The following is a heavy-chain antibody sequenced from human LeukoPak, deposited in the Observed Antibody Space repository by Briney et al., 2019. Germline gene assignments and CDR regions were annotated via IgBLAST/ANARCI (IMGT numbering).Heavy chain of an antibody. Sequence: SETLSLTCTVSGYSISSGYFWGWIRQPPGKGLDWIGSISHSGTTYYNPSLKSRITISQDTSKNQFSLKVNSVTAADTAAYYCTREEGGTTVDYWGQGTLVTVSS. V-gene: IGHV4-38-2*02. J-gene: IGHJ4*02. CDR1: GYSISSGYF. CDR2: ISHSGTT. CDR3: TREEGGTTVDY. D-gene: IGHD1-1*01.